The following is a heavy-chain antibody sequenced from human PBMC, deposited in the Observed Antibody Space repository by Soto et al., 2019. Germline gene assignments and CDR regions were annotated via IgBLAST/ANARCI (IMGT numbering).Heavy chain of an antibody. CDR2: IYYSGST. CDR1: GGSISSGDYY. J-gene: IGHJ4*02. CDR3: ARDIMTTTAREYCSGGSCYGY. Sequence: QVQLQESGPGLVKPSQTLSLTCTVSGGSISSGDYYWSWIRQPPGKGLEWIGYIYYSGSTYYNPSLKSRVTISVDTSKNQFSLKLSSVTAADTAVYYCARDIMTTTAREYCSGGSCYGYWGQGTLVTVSS. V-gene: IGHV4-30-4*01. D-gene: IGHD2-15*01.